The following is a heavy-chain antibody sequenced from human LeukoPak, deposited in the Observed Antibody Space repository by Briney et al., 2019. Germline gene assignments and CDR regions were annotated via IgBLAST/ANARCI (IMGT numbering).Heavy chain of an antibody. CDR1: GFTFSTYN. V-gene: IGHV3-21*01. Sequence: PGGSLRLSCAASGFTFSTYNMNLVRQAPGKGLEWVSSISSSSNYIYYADSVKGRFTISRGNAKNSLYLQMNSLRVEDTDVYYCARDVGASAPDAFDIWGQGTMATVSS. CDR2: ISSSSNYI. D-gene: IGHD1-26*01. J-gene: IGHJ3*02. CDR3: ARDVGASAPDAFDI.